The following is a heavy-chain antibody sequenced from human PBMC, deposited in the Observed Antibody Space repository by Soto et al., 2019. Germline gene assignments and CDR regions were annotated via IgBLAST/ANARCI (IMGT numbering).Heavy chain of an antibody. D-gene: IGHD3-9*01. J-gene: IGHJ4*02. CDR2: ISGSGDIT. CDR1: GFSFSNSA. Sequence: EVQLLESGGGLVQPGGSLRLSCAVSGFSFSNSAMTWVRQAPGKGLEWVSGISGSGDITYNTDSVKGRFAISRDTSKNVVSLQMRGLRAEDTAVYYCAKVPQWVLRYHDWFFDYWGQGTLVTVSS. V-gene: IGHV3-23*01. CDR3: AKVPQWVLRYHDWFFDY.